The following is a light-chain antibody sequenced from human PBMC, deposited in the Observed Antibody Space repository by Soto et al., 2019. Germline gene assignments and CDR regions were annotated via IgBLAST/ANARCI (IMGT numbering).Light chain of an antibody. CDR3: SSYTSNNTLVV. CDR1: SSDVGGFKY. V-gene: IGLV2-14*01. Sequence: QSVLTQPASVSGSPGQSITISCTGASSDVGGFKYVSWYQQHPGKAPKLMIYDVSNRPSGVSNRFSGSKSGSTASLTISGLQAEDEADYYCSSYTSNNTLVVFGGGTKLTVL. CDR2: DVS. J-gene: IGLJ2*01.